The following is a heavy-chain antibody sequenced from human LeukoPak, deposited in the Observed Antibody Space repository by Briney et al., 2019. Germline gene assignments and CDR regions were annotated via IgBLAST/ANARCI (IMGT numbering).Heavy chain of an antibody. Sequence: GGSLRLSCTASGFTFGDYAMSWFRQAPGKGLEWVGFIRSKAYGGTTEYAASVKGRFTISRDDSKSIAYLQMNSLKTEDTAVYYCTRDEYGRGSYGDYPRFDPWGQGTLVTVSS. CDR2: IRSKAYGGTT. CDR3: TRDEYGRGSYGDYPRFDP. V-gene: IGHV3-49*03. D-gene: IGHD4-17*01. CDR1: GFTFGDYA. J-gene: IGHJ5*02.